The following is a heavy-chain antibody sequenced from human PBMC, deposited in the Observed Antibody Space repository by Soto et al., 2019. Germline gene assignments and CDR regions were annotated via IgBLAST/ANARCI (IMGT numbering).Heavy chain of an antibody. CDR2: INPRGGST. CDR3: ARELEDILTGYPVTDY. D-gene: IGHD3-9*01. CDR1: GYTFTSYY. Sequence: ASVKVSCKASGYTFTSYYMHWVRQAPGQGLEWMGIINPRGGSTSYAQKFQGRVTMTRDTSTSTVYMEPSSLRSEDTAVYYCARELEDILTGYPVTDYWGQGTLVTVSS. V-gene: IGHV1-46*01. J-gene: IGHJ4*02.